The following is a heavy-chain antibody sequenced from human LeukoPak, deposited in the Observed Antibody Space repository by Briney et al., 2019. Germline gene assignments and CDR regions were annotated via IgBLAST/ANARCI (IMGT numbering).Heavy chain of an antibody. J-gene: IGHJ4*02. CDR3: ASFLNYYGSGSQPRFDY. V-gene: IGHV4-4*02. D-gene: IGHD3-10*01. Sequence: SETLSLTCAVSGGSISSSNWWSWVRQPPVKGLEWIGEIYHSGSTNYNPSLKSRVTISVDTSKNQFSLKLSSVTAADTAVYYCASFLNYYGSGSQPRFDYWGQGTLVTVSS. CDR1: GGSISSSNW. CDR2: IYHSGST.